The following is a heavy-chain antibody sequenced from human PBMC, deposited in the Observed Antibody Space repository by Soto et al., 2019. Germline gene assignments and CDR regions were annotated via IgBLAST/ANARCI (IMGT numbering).Heavy chain of an antibody. CDR1: GFTFSSYE. Sequence: PGGSLRLSCAASGFTFSSYEMNWVRQAPGKGLEWVSYISSSGSTIYYADSVKGRFTISRDNAKNSLYLQMNSLRAEDTAVYYCAATSYSSSWPTPFDYWGQGTLVTVS. D-gene: IGHD6-13*01. CDR3: AATSYSSSWPTPFDY. V-gene: IGHV3-48*03. J-gene: IGHJ4*02. CDR2: ISSSGSTI.